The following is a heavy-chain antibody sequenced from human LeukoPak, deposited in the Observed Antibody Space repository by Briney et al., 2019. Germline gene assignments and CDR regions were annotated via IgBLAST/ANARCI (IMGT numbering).Heavy chain of an antibody. J-gene: IGHJ4*02. CDR1: GFTFSSYA. D-gene: IGHD6-19*01. CDR2: ISSGSTYI. Sequence: GGSLRLSCAASGFTFSSYAMSWVRQAPGKGLEWVSSISSGSTYIYYADSVKGRFTISRDNAKSSLYLQMNSLRAEDTAVYYCATQYSSAWKLFEYWGQGTLVTVSS. CDR3: ATQYSSAWKLFEY. V-gene: IGHV3-21*01.